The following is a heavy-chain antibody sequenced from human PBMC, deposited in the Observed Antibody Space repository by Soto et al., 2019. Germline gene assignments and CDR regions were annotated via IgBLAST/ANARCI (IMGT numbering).Heavy chain of an antibody. J-gene: IGHJ4*02. Sequence: ESLKLSCKGSGYNFANYWINWVRQAPGKGLEWMGRIDPTDSYNNDNPAFEGHVTLSADKFISTVYIYWSDLRASASATLFVARGLSGAKDCYTKGGFEVLDVWGQGTLVTVSS. D-gene: IGHD2-21*01. CDR1: GYNFANYW. V-gene: IGHV5-10-1*01. CDR2: IDPTDSYN. CDR3: ARGLSGAKDCYTKGGFEVLDV.